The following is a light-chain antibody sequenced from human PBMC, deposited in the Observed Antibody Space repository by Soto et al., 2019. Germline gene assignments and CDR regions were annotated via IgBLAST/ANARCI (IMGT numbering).Light chain of an antibody. J-gene: IGLJ1*01. CDR2: GNN. V-gene: IGLV1-40*01. CDR1: SSNIGAGYD. CDR3: QSYDSGLIGYV. Sequence: QPVLTQPPSVSGAPGQRVTISCAGGSSNIGAGYDVHWYQQLSGGAPKLLMYGNNHRPSGVPDRFSGSKSGTSASLAITDLQAGDEADYYCQSYDSGLIGYVFGTGTKVTVL.